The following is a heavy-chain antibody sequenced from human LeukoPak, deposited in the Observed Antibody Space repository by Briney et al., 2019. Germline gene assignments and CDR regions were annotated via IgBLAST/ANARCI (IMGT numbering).Heavy chain of an antibody. J-gene: IGHJ6*03. CDR2: IYYSGST. CDR3: AREEQFRYYDSSGYYIEESYYYYMDV. Sequence: PSETLSLTCTVSGGSISSSSYYGGWSRQPPGRGLEWIGSIYYSGSTYSNPSLKSRPTLSKDPSKNQRSLKLSSVTAADTAVYYCAREEQFRYYDSSGYYIEESYYYYMDVWGEGTTVTISS. V-gene: IGHV4-39*02. CDR1: GGSISSSSYY. D-gene: IGHD3-22*01.